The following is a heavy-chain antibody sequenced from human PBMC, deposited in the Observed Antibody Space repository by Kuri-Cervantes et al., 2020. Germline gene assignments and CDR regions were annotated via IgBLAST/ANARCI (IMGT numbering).Heavy chain of an antibody. D-gene: IGHD5-24*01. CDR2: ISSSSSYI. J-gene: IGHJ4*02. CDR1: GFTFSSYA. CDR3: ARGGLGRDGYNFLY. V-gene: IGHV3-21*01. Sequence: GESLKISCAASGFTFSSYAMSWVRQAPGKGLEWVSSISSSSSYIYYADSVKGRFTISRDNAKNSLYLQMNSLRAEDTAVYYCARGGLGRDGYNFLYWGQGTLVTVSS.